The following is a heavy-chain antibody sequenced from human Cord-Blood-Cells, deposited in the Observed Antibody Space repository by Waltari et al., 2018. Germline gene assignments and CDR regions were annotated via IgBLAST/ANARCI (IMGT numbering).Heavy chain of an antibody. D-gene: IGHD6-6*01. Sequence: QVQLQQWGAGLLKPSETLSLTCAVYGGSFGGYYWSWIRQPPGKGLEWIGEINHSGSTNYNPSLKSRVTISVDTSKNQFSLKLSSVTAADTAVYYCARGRKAARYDAFDIWGQGTMVTVSS. CDR2: INHSGST. CDR3: ARGRKAARYDAFDI. J-gene: IGHJ3*02. CDR1: GGSFGGYY. V-gene: IGHV4-34*01.